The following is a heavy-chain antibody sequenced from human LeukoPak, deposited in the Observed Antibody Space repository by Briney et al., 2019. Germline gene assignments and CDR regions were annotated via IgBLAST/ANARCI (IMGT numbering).Heavy chain of an antibody. V-gene: IGHV3-48*01. CDR1: GFTFSDYS. J-gene: IGHJ4*02. CDR2: IRSRNSAI. CDR3: AREGGSGSYLEY. Sequence: GGSLRLSCAASGFTFSDYSMNWVRQAPGKGLEWVSYIRSRNSAIYYADSVKGRFTISRDSAKNSLYLQMNSLRAEDTAVYYCAREGGSGSYLEYWGQGTLVTVSS. D-gene: IGHD3-10*01.